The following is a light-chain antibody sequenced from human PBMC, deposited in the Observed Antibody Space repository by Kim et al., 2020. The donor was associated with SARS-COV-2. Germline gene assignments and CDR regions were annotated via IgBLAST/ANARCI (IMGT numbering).Light chain of an antibody. CDR1: SGSIASNY. J-gene: IGLJ3*02. V-gene: IGLV6-57*02. CDR3: QSYDSSTWV. Sequence: NFMLTQPHSVSESPGKTVTISCTGSSGSIASNYVQWYQQRPGSAPTTVIYEDNQRPSGVPDRFSGSIDSSSNSASLTISGLKTEDEADYYCQSYDSSTWVFGAGTQLTVL. CDR2: EDN.